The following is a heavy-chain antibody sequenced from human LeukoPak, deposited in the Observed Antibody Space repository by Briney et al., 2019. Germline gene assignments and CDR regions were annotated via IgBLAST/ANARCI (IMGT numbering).Heavy chain of an antibody. CDR1: GFPFSAYW. CDR2: ITSDGAT. V-gene: IGHV3-74*01. Sequence: GGSLRLSCAASGFPFSAYWMLWARQAPGKGLVWVSRITSDGATGYADSVKGRFTISRDNSKNTLYLQMNSLRSEDTAVYYCAKDERYCGGGNCFEYFQYWGQGTLVTVSS. CDR3: AKDERYCGGGNCFEYFQY. D-gene: IGHD2-15*01. J-gene: IGHJ1*01.